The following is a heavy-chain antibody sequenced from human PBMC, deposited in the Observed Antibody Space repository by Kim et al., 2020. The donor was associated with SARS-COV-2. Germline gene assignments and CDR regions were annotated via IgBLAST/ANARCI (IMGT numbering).Heavy chain of an antibody. CDR2: ISYDGSNK. J-gene: IGHJ4*02. CDR1: GFTFSSYG. Sequence: GGSLRLSCAASGFTFSSYGMHWVRQAPGKGLEWVAVISYDGSNKYYADSVKGRFTISRDNSKNTLYLQMNSLRAEDTAVYYCAKDDRYDSSVFFFDYWGQGTLVTVSS. CDR3: AKDDRYDSSVFFFDY. V-gene: IGHV3-30*18. D-gene: IGHD3-22*01.